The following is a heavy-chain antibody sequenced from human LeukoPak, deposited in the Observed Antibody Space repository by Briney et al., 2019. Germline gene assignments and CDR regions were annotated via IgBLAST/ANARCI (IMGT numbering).Heavy chain of an antibody. CDR1: GGSISSYY. V-gene: IGHV4-4*07. J-gene: IGHJ6*03. CDR3: ARDRCSSTSCYDYYYYYMDV. Sequence: SETLSLTCTVSGGSISSYYWSWIRQPAGKGLEWIGRIYTSGSTNYNPSLKSRVTMSVDTSKNQFSLKLSSVTAADTAVYYCARDRCSSTSCYDYYYYYMDVWGKGTTVTVSS. D-gene: IGHD2-2*01. CDR2: IYTSGST.